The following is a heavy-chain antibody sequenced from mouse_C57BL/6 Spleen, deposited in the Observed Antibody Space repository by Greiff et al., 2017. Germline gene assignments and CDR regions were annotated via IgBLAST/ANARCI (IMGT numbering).Heavy chain of an antibody. V-gene: IGHV3-6*01. CDR2: ISYDGSN. Sequence: EVKLVESGPGLVKPSQSLSLTCSVTGYSITSGYYWNWIRQFPGNKLEWMGYISYDGSNNYNPSLKNRISITRDTSKNQFFLKLNSVTTEDTATYYCARDRNYPSFDYWGQGTTLTVSS. CDR3: ARDRNYPSFDY. CDR1: GYSITSGYY. J-gene: IGHJ2*01. D-gene: IGHD1-1*02.